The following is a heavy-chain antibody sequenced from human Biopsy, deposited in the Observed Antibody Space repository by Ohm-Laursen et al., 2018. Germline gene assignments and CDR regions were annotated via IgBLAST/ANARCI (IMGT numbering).Heavy chain of an antibody. Sequence: SQTLSLTCSVSGGSLNNHYWSWIRQSPGKGLEWLAYIYSSGRTNYNPSLKSQIIVSVDTSKNQLSLKVPSVTATDTAMYYCARHDRSGYWGLDYWGQGALVTVSA. D-gene: IGHD3-22*01. V-gene: IGHV4-4*08. CDR3: ARHDRSGYWGLDY. CDR1: GGSLNNHY. CDR2: IYSSGRT. J-gene: IGHJ4*02.